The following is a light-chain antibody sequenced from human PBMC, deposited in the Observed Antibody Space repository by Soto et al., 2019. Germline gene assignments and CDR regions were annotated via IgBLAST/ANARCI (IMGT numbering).Light chain of an antibody. J-gene: IGKJ5*01. V-gene: IGKV3-11*01. Sequence: EIVLTQSPVTLSLSPGERATLSCRASQSVRTYLAWYQVKPGQAPRLLIYDASSRASGVPARFSGSGSGTDLTLTICSLEPEDFALYYCQQRNSWPPITFGQGTRLEIK. CDR2: DAS. CDR3: QQRNSWPPIT. CDR1: QSVRTY.